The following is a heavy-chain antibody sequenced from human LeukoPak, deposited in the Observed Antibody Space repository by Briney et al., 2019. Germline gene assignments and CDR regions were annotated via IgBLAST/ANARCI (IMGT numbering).Heavy chain of an antibody. D-gene: IGHD3-22*01. J-gene: IGHJ4*02. Sequence: GSLRLSCAASGFTFISYAMSWVRQAPVKGLEWVSAISGSGGSTYYADSVKGRFTISRDNSKNTLYLQMNSLRAEDAAVYYCAKDVSYDSSGYPTYYFDYWGQGTLVTVSS. CDR1: GFTFISYA. CDR2: ISGSGGST. V-gene: IGHV3-23*01. CDR3: AKDVSYDSSGYPTYYFDY.